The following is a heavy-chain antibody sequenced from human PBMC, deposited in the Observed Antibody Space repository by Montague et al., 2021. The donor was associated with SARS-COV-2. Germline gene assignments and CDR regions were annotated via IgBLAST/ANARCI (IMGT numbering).Heavy chain of an antibody. D-gene: IGHD6-19*01. CDR3: ARDVQWLLPSNYMDV. J-gene: IGHJ6*03. V-gene: IGHV3-48*03. CDR2: ISGRGTMI. Sequence: SFGASGFTFSDFEMNWVRQAPGKGLEWVSFISGRGTMISYAESVKGRFTVSRDNAKNSLFLQMNSLRVEDTAVYYCARDVQWLLPSNYMDVWGKGTTVTVPS. CDR1: GFTFSDFE.